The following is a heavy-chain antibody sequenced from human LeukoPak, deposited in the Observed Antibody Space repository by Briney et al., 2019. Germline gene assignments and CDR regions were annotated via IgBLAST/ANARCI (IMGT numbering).Heavy chain of an antibody. V-gene: IGHV4-39*01. Sequence: SETLFLTCTVSGDSISSTTYNWGWIRQPPGKGLEWIGSIYYTGITYYNPSLKSRVTMSVDTSENQFSLNLNSVTAADTAVYYCARGFRYCSGGSCYPGVNWFDPWGQGTLVTVSS. CDR1: GDSISSTTYN. J-gene: IGHJ5*02. D-gene: IGHD2-15*01. CDR2: IYYTGIT. CDR3: ARGFRYCSGGSCYPGVNWFDP.